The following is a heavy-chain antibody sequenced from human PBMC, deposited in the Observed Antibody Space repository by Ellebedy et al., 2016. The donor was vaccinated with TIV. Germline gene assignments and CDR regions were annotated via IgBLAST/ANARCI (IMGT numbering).Heavy chain of an antibody. J-gene: IGHJ4*02. V-gene: IGHV5-51*01. CDR1: GYSFTSYW. CDR2: IYPGDSDT. Sequence: GGSLRLXCKGSGYSFTSYWIDWVRQMPGKGLEWMGIIYPGDSDTRYSPSFQGQVTISADKSISTAYLQWSSLKASDTAMYYCVTWLGDDFDYWGQGTLVTVSS. CDR3: VTWLGDDFDY. D-gene: IGHD3-10*01.